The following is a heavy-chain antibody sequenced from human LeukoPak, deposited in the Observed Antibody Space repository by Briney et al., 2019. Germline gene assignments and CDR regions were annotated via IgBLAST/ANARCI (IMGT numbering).Heavy chain of an antibody. CDR3: AVWFGEFSYYYYMDV. D-gene: IGHD3-10*01. J-gene: IGHJ6*03. V-gene: IGHV1-8*01. CDR1: GYTFTSYD. Sequence: SVKGSCKASGYTFTSYDINWVRQATGQGLEWMGWMNPNSGNTGYAQKFQGRVTITRNTSISTAYMELSSLRSEDTAVYYCAVWFGEFSYYYYMDVWGKGATVTISS. CDR2: MNPNSGNT.